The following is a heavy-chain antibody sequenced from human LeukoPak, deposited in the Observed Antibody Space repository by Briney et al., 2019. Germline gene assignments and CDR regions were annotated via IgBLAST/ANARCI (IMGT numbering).Heavy chain of an antibody. D-gene: IGHD3-10*01. CDR1: GGTFSSYA. CDR2: IIPIFGIT. J-gene: IGHJ5*02. CDR3: ARHRDLEFGELSNWFDP. V-gene: IGHV1-69*01. Sequence: ASVKVSCKASGGTFSSYAISWVRQAPGQGLEWMGGIIPIFGITKYAQKFQGRVTITADESTSMAYMELSSLGSDDPAVYYCARHRDLEFGELSNWFDPWAREPWSPSPQ.